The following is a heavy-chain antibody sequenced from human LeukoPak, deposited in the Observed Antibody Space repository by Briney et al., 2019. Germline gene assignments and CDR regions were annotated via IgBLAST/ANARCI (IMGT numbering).Heavy chain of an antibody. CDR2: IYYSGST. D-gene: IGHD3-10*01. J-gene: IGHJ4*02. V-gene: IGHV4-59*01. CDR3: AREGVHAYFDY. Sequence: PSETLSLTCTVSGGSISNYYWSWIRQPPGKGLEWIGYIYYSGSTNYNPSLKSRITISVDTSKNQFSLKLSSVTAADTAVYYCAREGVHAYFDYWSQGTLVTVSS. CDR1: GGSISNYY.